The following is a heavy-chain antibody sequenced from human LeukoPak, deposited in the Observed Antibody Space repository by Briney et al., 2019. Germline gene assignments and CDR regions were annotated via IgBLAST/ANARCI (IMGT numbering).Heavy chain of an antibody. Sequence: GESLKISCTGSGYPFTTYWIAWVRQMPGKGLEWMGVIYPADSDTRYSPSFQGQVTISADKSISTAYLQWSSLQASDTAIYYCVRKGASTWYLDFWGQGTLVTVSS. CDR3: VRKGASTWYLDF. J-gene: IGHJ4*02. V-gene: IGHV5-51*01. CDR1: GYPFTTYW. D-gene: IGHD2-2*01. CDR2: IYPADSDT.